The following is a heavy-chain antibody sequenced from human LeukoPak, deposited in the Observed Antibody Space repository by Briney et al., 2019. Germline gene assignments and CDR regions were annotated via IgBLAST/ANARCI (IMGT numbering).Heavy chain of an antibody. D-gene: IGHD5-18*01. CDR1: GGSISSGGYY. J-gene: IGHJ5*02. V-gene: IGHV4-31*03. Sequence: PSETLSLTCTVSGGSISSGGYYWSWIRQHPGKGLEWIGYIYYSGSTYYNPSLKSRVTISVDTSKNQFSLKLSSVTAADTAVYYCARDLRGYSYGWYNWFDPWGQGPWSPSPQ. CDR2: IYYSGST. CDR3: ARDLRGYSYGWYNWFDP.